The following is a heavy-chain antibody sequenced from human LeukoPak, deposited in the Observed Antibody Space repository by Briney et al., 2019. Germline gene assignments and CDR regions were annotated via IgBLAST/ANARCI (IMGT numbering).Heavy chain of an antibody. J-gene: IGHJ4*02. V-gene: IGHV4-34*01. CDR1: GGSFSGYY. Sequence: SETLSLTCAVYGGSFSGYYWSWIRQPPGKGLEWIGEINHSGSTNCNPSLKSRVTISVDTSKNQFSLKLSSVTAADTAVYYCARGPGYCTNGVCYTNLFDYWGQGTLVTVSS. CDR3: ARGPGYCTNGVCYTNLFDY. D-gene: IGHD2-8*01. CDR2: INHSGST.